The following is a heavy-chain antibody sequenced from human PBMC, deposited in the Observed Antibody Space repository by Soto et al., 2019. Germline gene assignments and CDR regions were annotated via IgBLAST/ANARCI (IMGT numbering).Heavy chain of an antibody. CDR3: ARDGIVVPAVIPYYRDV. Sequence: EVQLVESGGGLVQPGGSLRLSCAASGFTFSSYSMNWVRQAPGKGLEWVSYISSSSSTIYYADSVKGQFTISRDNAKNSLYLQMNSLRAEATAVYYCARDGIVVPAVIPYYRDVWGKGTKVTVSS. D-gene: IGHD2-2*01. V-gene: IGHV3-48*01. J-gene: IGHJ6*03. CDR1: GFTFSSYS. CDR2: ISSSSSTI.